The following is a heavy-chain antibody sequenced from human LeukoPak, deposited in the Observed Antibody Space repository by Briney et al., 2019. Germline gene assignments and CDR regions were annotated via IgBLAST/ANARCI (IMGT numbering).Heavy chain of an antibody. CDR3: ARSGSSRWQLWFDP. V-gene: IGHV1-2*02. J-gene: IGHJ5*02. D-gene: IGHD1-26*01. CDR2: INPNSGGT. Sequence: ASVNVSCKASGYTFTGYYMHWVRQAPGQGLEWMGWINPNSGGTNYAQKLQGRVTMTRDTSISTAYMELSRLRSDDTAVYYCARSGSSRWQLWFDPWGQGPLVTVSS. CDR1: GYTFTGYY.